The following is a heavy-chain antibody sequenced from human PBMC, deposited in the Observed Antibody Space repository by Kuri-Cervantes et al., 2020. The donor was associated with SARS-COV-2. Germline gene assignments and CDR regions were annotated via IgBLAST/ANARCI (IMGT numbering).Heavy chain of an antibody. Sequence: SETLSLTCTVSGGSISSSSYHWGWIRQPPGKGLEWIGSIYYSGSTYYNPSLKSRVTISVDTSKNQFSLKLSSVTAADTAVYYCARAPRGDIVVVPAPDAFDIWGQGTMVTVS. V-gene: IGHV4-39*01. CDR1: GGSISSSSYH. CDR2: IYYSGST. CDR3: ARAPRGDIVVVPAPDAFDI. J-gene: IGHJ3*02. D-gene: IGHD2-2*01.